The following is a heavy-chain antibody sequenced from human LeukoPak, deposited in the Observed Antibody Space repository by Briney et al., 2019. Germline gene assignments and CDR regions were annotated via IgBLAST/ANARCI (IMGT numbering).Heavy chain of an antibody. Sequence: GGSLRLSCAASGFTFSIYAMSWVRRAPGKGLEWVSAISGSGGTTYHADSVRGRFTISRDNSKNTLYLQINSLRAEDTAVYYCAKEPHTSTTALSDHFDYCGHGNLVTDSS. V-gene: IGHV3-23*01. J-gene: IGHJ4*01. CDR2: ISGSGGTT. CDR1: GFTFSIYA. CDR3: AKEPHTSTTALSDHFDY. D-gene: IGHD4-17*01.